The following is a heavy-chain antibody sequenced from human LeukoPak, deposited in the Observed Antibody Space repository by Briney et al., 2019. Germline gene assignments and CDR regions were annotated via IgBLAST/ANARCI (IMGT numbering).Heavy chain of an antibody. Sequence: ASVKVSCKASGYTFTRFYMHWVRQAPGQGPEWMGVINPSGGSTSYAQKFQGRVTMTRDMSTSTVYTELSSLRSGDTAVYYCARDSEYSSGYLSLWGRTPNYYFDYWGQGTLVTVSS. CDR3: ARDSEYSSGYLSLWGRTPNYYFDY. D-gene: IGHD3-22*01. V-gene: IGHV1-46*01. J-gene: IGHJ4*02. CDR2: INPSGGST. CDR1: GYTFTRFY.